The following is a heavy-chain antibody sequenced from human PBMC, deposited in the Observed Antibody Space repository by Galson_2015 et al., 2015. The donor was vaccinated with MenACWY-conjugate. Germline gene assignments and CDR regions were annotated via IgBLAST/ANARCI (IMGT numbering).Heavy chain of an antibody. D-gene: IGHD6-13*01. CDR2: LNRDGSST. V-gene: IGHV3-74*03. CDR3: ARAYRATGGTHFGY. CDR1: EVSFTNSW. J-gene: IGHJ4*02. Sequence: SLRLSCADSEVSFTNSWIHWVRQAPVKWLVCVSRLNRDGSSTTYADSVKGRFNISRDNAKNTLYLQMNSLRGEDTAVYYCARAYRATGGTHFGYWGQGTLVTVSS.